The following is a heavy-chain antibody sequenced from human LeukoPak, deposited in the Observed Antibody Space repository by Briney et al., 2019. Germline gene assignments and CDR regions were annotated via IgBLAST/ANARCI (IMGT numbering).Heavy chain of an antibody. D-gene: IGHD5-12*01. CDR1: GFTFSSYS. Sequence: PGGSLRLSCAASGFTFSSYSMNWVRQAPGKGLKWVSSISSIRSYIYFADSVKGRFTISRDNAKNSLYLQMNSLRAEDTAVYYCARVRLLKDIVATDYFDYWGQGTLVTVSS. CDR3: ARVRLLKDIVATDYFDY. CDR2: ISSIRSYI. J-gene: IGHJ4*02. V-gene: IGHV3-21*01.